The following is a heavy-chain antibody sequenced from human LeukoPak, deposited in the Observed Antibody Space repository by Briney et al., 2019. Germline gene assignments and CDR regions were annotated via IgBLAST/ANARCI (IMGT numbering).Heavy chain of an antibody. Sequence: SETLSLTCTVSGGSISSSSYYWGWIRQPPGKGLEWIGSIYYSGSTYYNPSLKSRVTISVDTSKNQFSLKLSSVTAADTAVYYCARQGPGTVFDYWGQGTQVTVSS. J-gene: IGHJ4*02. D-gene: IGHD1-1*01. V-gene: IGHV4-39*01. CDR1: GGSISSSSYY. CDR2: IYYSGST. CDR3: ARQGPGTVFDY.